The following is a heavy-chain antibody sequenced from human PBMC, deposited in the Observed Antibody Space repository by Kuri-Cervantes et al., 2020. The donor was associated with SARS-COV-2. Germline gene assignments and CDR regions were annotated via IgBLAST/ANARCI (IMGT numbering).Heavy chain of an antibody. J-gene: IGHJ6*02. CDR2: INHSGST. CDR1: GGSFRGYY. D-gene: IGHD3-3*01. CDR3: ARGPRDYDYDLWSGYYIEYYYGMDV. V-gene: IGHV4-34*01. Sequence: ESLKISCAVYGGSFRGYYWSWIRQPPGKGLEWIGEINHSGSTNYNPSLKSRVTISVDTSKNQFSLKLSSVTAADTAVYYCARGPRDYDYDLWSGYYIEYYYGMDVWGQGTTVTVSS.